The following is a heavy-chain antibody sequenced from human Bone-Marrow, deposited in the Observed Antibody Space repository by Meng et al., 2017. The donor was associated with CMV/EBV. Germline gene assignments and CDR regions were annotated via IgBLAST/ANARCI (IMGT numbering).Heavy chain of an antibody. CDR3: ARGTYYDFWSGYLRYGMDV. J-gene: IGHJ6*02. CDR2: IYHSGST. CDR1: GGSISSRNW. V-gene: IGHV4-4*02. D-gene: IGHD3-3*01. Sequence: GSLRLSCAVSGGSISSRNWWTWVRQAPGTGLEWIGDIYHSGSTNYNPSLKSRVTISVDTSKNQFSLKLSSVTAADTAVYYCARGTYYDFWSGYLRYGMDVWGQGTTVTVSS.